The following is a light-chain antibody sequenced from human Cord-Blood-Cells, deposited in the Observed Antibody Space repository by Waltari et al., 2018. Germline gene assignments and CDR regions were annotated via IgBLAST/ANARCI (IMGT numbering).Light chain of an antibody. CDR1: SSDVGGYNY. CDR2: EVS. J-gene: IGLJ3*02. V-gene: IGLV2-8*01. CDR3: SSYAGSNKLV. Sequence: QSALTQPPSASGSPGQSVTIPCTGTSSDVGGYNYVSWYQQHPGKAPKLMIYEVSTRPSGVPDRFSGSKSGNTASLTVSGLQAEDEADYYCSSYAGSNKLVFGGGTKLTVL.